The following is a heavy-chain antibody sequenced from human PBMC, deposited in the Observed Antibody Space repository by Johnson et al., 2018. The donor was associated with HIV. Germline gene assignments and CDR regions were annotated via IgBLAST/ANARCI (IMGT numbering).Heavy chain of an antibody. D-gene: IGHD7-27*01. CDR1: GFTFSDYY. V-gene: IGHV3-11*04. CDR3: AREGTWGSNDAFDI. J-gene: IGHJ3*02. Sequence: QVQLVESGGGLVKAGGSLRLSCAASGFTFSDYYMSWIHQAPGKGLEWVSYISSSGNTIYYADSVKGRFTISRDNAKNSLYLQMNSLRAEDTAVYYCAREGTWGSNDAFDIWGQGTMVTVSS. CDR2: ISSSGNTI.